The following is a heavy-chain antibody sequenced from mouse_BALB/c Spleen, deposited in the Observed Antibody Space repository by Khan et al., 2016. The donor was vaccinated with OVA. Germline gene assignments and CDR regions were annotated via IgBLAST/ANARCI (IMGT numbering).Heavy chain of an antibody. V-gene: IGHV5-12-2*01. CDR3: ARLPTVITTAVDY. J-gene: IGHJ4*01. Sequence: EVELVESGGGLVQPGGSLKLSCAASGFTFSSNTMSWVRQTPEKRLEWVAYITNGGGSTYYPDTVKGRSTISGDNAKNTLYLQLSSLKSEYTAMYYCARLPTVITTAVDYWGQGTSVTVSS. CDR1: GFTFSSNT. CDR2: ITNGGGST. D-gene: IGHD1-2*01.